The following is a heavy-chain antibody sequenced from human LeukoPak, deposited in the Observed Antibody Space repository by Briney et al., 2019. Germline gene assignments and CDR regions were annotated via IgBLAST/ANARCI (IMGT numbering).Heavy chain of an antibody. D-gene: IGHD3-22*01. CDR2: ISGSGGST. Sequence: GGSLRLSCAASGFTFSSYAMSWVRQAPGKGLEWVSGISGSGGSTYYADSVKGRFTISRDNSKNTLYLQMNSLRAEDTAVYYCAKYRDEYYYDSSGYYYVPFFDYWGQGTLVTVSS. CDR3: AKYRDEYYYDSSGYYYVPFFDY. CDR1: GFTFSSYA. J-gene: IGHJ4*02. V-gene: IGHV3-23*01.